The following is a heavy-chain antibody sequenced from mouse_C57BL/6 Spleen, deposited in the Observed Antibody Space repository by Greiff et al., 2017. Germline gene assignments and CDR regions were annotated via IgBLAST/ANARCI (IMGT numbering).Heavy chain of an antibody. CDR1: GYSITSGYY. CDR3: AREEYGNYGY. Sequence: EVKLQESGPGLVKPSQSLSLTCSVTGYSITSGYYWNWIRQFPGNKLEWMGYISYDGSNNYNPSLKNRISITRDTSKNQFFLKLNSVTTEDTATYYCAREEYGNYGYWGQGTTLTVSS. J-gene: IGHJ2*01. V-gene: IGHV3-6*01. CDR2: ISYDGSN. D-gene: IGHD2-10*02.